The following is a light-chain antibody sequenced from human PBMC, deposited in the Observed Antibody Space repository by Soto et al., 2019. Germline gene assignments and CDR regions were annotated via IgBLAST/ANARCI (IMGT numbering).Light chain of an antibody. CDR3: SSFTSSTSYV. V-gene: IGLV2-14*03. J-gene: IGLJ1*01. CDR2: DVN. Sequence: QSALTQPASVSGSPGQSIAISCTGTSSDVGSYNTVSWYQQYPVKSPKLMIHDVNKRPSGISDRFSGSKSGNTASLTISGLQAEEEADYYCSSFTSSTSYVFGTGTKLTVL. CDR1: SSDVGSYNT.